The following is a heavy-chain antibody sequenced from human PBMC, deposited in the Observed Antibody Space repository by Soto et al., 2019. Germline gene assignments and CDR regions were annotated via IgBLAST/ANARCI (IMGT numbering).Heavy chain of an antibody. D-gene: IGHD6-13*01. Sequence: EVQLVESGGGLVQPGRSLRLSCAASGFTFDDYAMHWVRQATGKGLEWVSGISWHSGSIGYADSVKGRFTISRDNAKNPLDLQRNSLRAYDTALYCCAKDIASALGTWGQGTLVTVSS. CDR3: AKDIASALGT. V-gene: IGHV3-9*01. CDR1: GFTFDDYA. J-gene: IGHJ5*02. CDR2: ISWHSGSI.